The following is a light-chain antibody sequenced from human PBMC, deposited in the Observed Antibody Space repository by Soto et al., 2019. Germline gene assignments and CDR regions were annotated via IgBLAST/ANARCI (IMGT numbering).Light chain of an antibody. CDR2: DNN. CDR1: SSNIGNNY. V-gene: IGLV1-51*01. Sequence: QSVLTQPPSVSAAPGQKVTISCSGSSSNIGNNYVSWYQQLPGTAPKLLIYDNNKRPSGIPDRFSGSKSGNTASLTISGLQAEDEADYYCCSYADNYSYVFGTGTKVTVL. J-gene: IGLJ1*01. CDR3: CSYADNYSYV.